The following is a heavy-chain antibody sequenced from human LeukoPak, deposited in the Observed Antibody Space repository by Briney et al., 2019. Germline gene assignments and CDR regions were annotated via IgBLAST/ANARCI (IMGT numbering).Heavy chain of an antibody. CDR3: ARVPVVAATARGNWFDP. CDR1: GYTFTSYG. J-gene: IGHJ5*02. Sequence: APVKVSCKASGYTFTSYGISWVRQAPGQGLEWMGRISAYNGNTNYAQELQGRVTMTTDTSTSTAYMELRSLRSDDTAVYYCARVPVVAATARGNWFDPWGQGTLVTVSS. D-gene: IGHD2-15*01. CDR2: ISAYNGNT. V-gene: IGHV1-18*01.